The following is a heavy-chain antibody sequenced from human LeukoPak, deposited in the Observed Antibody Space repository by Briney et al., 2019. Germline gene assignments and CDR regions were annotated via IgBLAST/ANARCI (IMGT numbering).Heavy chain of an antibody. J-gene: IGHJ4*02. CDR2: ISRSGGST. Sequence: GGSLRLSCAASVFTFNNYAMTWVRQASGKGLEWVSAISRSGGSTYYADSVKGRFTISKDNSKTTLYLQMNSLRAEDTAVYYCAKEGDYYNSIVPNYWGQGTLVTVSS. D-gene: IGHD3-22*01. V-gene: IGHV3-23*01. CDR3: AKEGDYYNSIVPNY. CDR1: VFTFNNYA.